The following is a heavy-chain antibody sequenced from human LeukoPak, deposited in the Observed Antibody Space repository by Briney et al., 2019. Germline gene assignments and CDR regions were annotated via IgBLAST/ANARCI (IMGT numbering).Heavy chain of an antibody. J-gene: IGHJ4*02. Sequence: ASVKVSCKASGYTFTSYGLSWVRQAPGQGLEWMGWISGHNGNTNYAQNLQGRVTMTTDTSTSTAYMELRSLRSDDTAVYYCARTGSTVTMLYPFDHWGQGTLVTVSS. CDR2: ISGHNGNT. V-gene: IGHV1-18*01. CDR3: ARTGSTVTMLYPFDH. D-gene: IGHD4-17*01. CDR1: GYTFTSYG.